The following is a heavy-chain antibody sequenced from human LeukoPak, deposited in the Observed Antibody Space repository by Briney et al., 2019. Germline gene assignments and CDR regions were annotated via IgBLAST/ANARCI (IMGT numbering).Heavy chain of an antibody. CDR1: GGSISSYY. V-gene: IGHV4-59*08. J-gene: IGHJ6*02. CDR3: ARHERVTMVRGVYHYGMDV. D-gene: IGHD3-10*01. CDR2: IYYSGST. Sequence: PSETLSLTCTVSGGSISSYYWSWIRQPPGKGLEWIGYIYYSGSTNYNPSLKSRVTISVDTSENQFSLKLSSVTAADTAVYYCARHERVTMVRGVYHYGMDVWGQGTTVTVSS.